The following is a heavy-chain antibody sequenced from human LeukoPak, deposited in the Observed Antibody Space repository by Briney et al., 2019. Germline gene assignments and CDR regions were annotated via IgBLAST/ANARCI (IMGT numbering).Heavy chain of an antibody. V-gene: IGHV1-69*13. CDR2: IIPIFGTA. D-gene: IGHD1-26*01. J-gene: IGHJ3*02. CDR3: ARAPGGSYYLGAFDI. Sequence: SVKVSCKASGGTFSSYAISWVRQAPGQGLEWMGGIIPIFGTANYAQKFQGRVTITADESTSTAYMELSSLRSEDTAVYYYARAPGGSYYLGAFDIWGQGTMVTVSS. CDR1: GGTFSSYA.